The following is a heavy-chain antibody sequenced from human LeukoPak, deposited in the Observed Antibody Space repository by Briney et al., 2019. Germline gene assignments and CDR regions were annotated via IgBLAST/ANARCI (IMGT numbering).Heavy chain of an antibody. D-gene: IGHD3-22*01. V-gene: IGHV3-23*01. CDR3: EGFYYYDSSGYYYFDY. CDR1: GFTFSSYG. J-gene: IGHJ4*02. Sequence: GGSLRLSCAASGFTFSSYGMSWVRQAPGKGLEWVSAISGSGGSTYYADSVKGRFTISRDNSKNTLYLQMNSLRAEDTAVYYCEGFYYYDSSGYYYFDYWGQGTLVTVSS. CDR2: ISGSGGST.